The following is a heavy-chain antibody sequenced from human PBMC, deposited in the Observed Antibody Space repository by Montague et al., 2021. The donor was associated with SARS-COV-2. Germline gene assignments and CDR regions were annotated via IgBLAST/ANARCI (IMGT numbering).Heavy chain of an antibody. Sequence: SETLSLTCAVSGGSISSSNWWSWVRQPPGKGLEWIGEIYHSGSTNYNPSLKGRVTISVDKSKNQFSLKLSSVTAADTAVYYCASRGAGWFGSNPERFDYWGQGTRGTVSS. CDR2: IYHSGST. D-gene: IGHD3-10*01. J-gene: IGHJ4*02. V-gene: IGHV4-4*02. CDR1: GGSISSSNW. CDR3: ASRGAGWFGSNPERFDY.